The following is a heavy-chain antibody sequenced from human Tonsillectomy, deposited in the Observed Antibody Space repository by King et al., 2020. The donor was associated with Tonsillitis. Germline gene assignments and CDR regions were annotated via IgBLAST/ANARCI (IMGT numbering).Heavy chain of an antibody. CDR1: GYIFSYFW. CDR2: ISPDDSDT. CDR3: ARREYSYPHVFAI. D-gene: IGHD5-18*01. Sequence: QLVQSGAEVKKPGESLKISCKGSGYIFSYFWIAWVRQMPGKGLEWMGIISPDDSDTRYSPSFQGQVTISADKSISTAYLQWSSLKASDTAMYYCARREYSYPHVFAIWGQGTMVTVSS. J-gene: IGHJ3*02. V-gene: IGHV5-51*01.